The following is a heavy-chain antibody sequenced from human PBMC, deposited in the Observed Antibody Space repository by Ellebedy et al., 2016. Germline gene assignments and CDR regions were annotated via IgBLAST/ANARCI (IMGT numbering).Heavy chain of an antibody. Sequence: KVSXXGSGYSFTSYWIGWVRQMPGKGLEWMGIIYPGDSDTRYSPSFQGQVTISADKSISTAYLQWSSLKASDTAMYYCARGGYCSSTSSPFCGWFDPWGQGTLVTVSS. CDR1: GYSFTSYW. J-gene: IGHJ5*02. CDR3: ARGGYCSSTSSPFCGWFDP. CDR2: IYPGDSDT. D-gene: IGHD2-2*01. V-gene: IGHV5-51*01.